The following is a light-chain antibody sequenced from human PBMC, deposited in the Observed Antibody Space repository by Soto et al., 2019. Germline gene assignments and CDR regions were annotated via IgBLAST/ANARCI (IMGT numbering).Light chain of an antibody. V-gene: IGKV1-6*01. CDR3: LQDYSDPRT. J-gene: IGKJ1*01. CDR2: ASS. CDR1: QGIRNE. Sequence: AIQMTQSPSSLSASVGDRVTITCRASQGIRNELAWYQQRPGRAPNLLIYASSNLQTGVPSRYRDRQSGTDVTLTISSLQPEDFATYYCLQDYSDPRTFGQGTKVE.